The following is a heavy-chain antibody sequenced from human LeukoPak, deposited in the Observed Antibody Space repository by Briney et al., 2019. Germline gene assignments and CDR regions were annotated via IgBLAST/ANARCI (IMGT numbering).Heavy chain of an antibody. CDR3: ATPYCSSTSCYKSFDY. CDR2: IYHSGST. Sequence: PSETLSLTCTVSGYSISSGYYWGWIRQPPGKGLEWIGSIYHSGSTYYNPSLKSRVTISVDTSKNQFSLKLSSVTAADTAVYYCATPYCSSTSCYKSFDYWGQGTLVTDSS. CDR1: GYSISSGYY. J-gene: IGHJ4*02. D-gene: IGHD2-2*02. V-gene: IGHV4-38-2*02.